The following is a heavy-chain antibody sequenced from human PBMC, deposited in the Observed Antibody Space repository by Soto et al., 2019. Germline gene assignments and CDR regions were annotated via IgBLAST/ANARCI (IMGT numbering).Heavy chain of an antibody. J-gene: IGHJ4*02. CDR1: GFTFNIYA. CDR3: ATVHNTSRSFDY. D-gene: IGHD1-20*01. Sequence: GGSLRLSCAASGFTFNIYAMTWVRQAPGKGLEWVSTTGATGRTTYYSDAVKGRFTVSRDNSKNTLDLQMSNLRAEDTAVYYCATVHNTSRSFDYWGQGTLVTVS. CDR2: TGATGRTT. V-gene: IGHV3-23*01.